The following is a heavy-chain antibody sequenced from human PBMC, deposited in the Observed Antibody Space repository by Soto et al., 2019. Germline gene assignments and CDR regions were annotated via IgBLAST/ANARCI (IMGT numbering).Heavy chain of an antibody. Sequence: QVQLVQSGAEVKKPGSSVKVSCKASGGTFSSYAISWVRQAPGQGLEWMGGIIPIFGTANYAQKFQGRVTITADESTITAYMELSSVRSEDTAVYYCARGVYSSYCDSIGYPNRVGNWFDPWGQGTLVTVSS. CDR2: IIPIFGTA. V-gene: IGHV1-69*01. D-gene: IGHD3-22*01. CDR3: ARGVYSSYCDSIGYPNRVGNWFDP. J-gene: IGHJ5*02. CDR1: GGTFSSYA.